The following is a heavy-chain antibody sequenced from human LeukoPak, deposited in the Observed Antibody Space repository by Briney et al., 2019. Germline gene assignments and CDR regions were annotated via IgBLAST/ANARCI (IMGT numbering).Heavy chain of an antibody. D-gene: IGHD2-15*01. J-gene: IGHJ4*02. V-gene: IGHV3-74*01. CDR1: GFTFSSYW. CDR3: VRRYCSGGSCYGAFDY. CDR2: INSDGSST. Sequence: PGGSLRLSCAASGFTFSSYWMHWVRPVPGKGLVWVSRINSDGSSTTYAHSVWGRFTICRDNAKNTLYLQMNSLRDEDTAVYYCVRRYCSGGSCYGAFDYWGQGTLVTVSS.